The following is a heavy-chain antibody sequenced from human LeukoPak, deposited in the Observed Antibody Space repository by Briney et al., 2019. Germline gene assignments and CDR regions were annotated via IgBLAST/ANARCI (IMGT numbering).Heavy chain of an antibody. V-gene: IGHV6-1*01. Sequence: SQTLSLTCAISGDSVSSNSAAWNWIRQSPSRGLPWLGRTYYRSKWYNDYAVSVKSRITINPDTSKNQFSLQLNSVTPEDTAVYYWARESWDIEGYNWFDPWGQGTLVTVSS. CDR3: ARESWDIEGYNWFDP. D-gene: IGHD2-15*01. CDR1: GDSVSSNSAA. CDR2: TYYRSKWYN. J-gene: IGHJ5*02.